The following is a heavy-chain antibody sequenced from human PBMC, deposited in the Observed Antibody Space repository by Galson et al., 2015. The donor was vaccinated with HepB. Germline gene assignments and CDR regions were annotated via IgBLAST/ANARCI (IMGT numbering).Heavy chain of an antibody. D-gene: IGHD4-11*01. CDR2: INPNSGGT. CDR1: GYTFTGYY. J-gene: IGHJ6*03. V-gene: IGHV1-2*02. CDR3: ARFYSNHSPNYYYYYMDV. Sequence: SVKVSCKASGYTFTGYYMHWVRQAPGQGLEWMGWINPNSGGTNYAQKFQGRVTMTRDTSISTAYMELSRLRSDDTAVYYCARFYSNHSPNYYYYYMDVWGKGTTVTVSS.